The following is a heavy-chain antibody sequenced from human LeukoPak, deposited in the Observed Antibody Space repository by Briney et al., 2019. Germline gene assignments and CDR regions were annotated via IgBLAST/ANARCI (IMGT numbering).Heavy chain of an antibody. CDR1: GYTLTELS. D-gene: IGHD2-2*01. J-gene: IGHJ4*02. Sequence: ASVKVSCKVSGYTLTELSMHWVRQAPGKGLEWMGGFDPEDCETLYAQKFQGRVTMTEDTSTDTAYMELSSLRSEDTAVYYCATVDCSSTSCYFYYFDYWGQRTLVTV. CDR2: FDPEDCET. CDR3: ATVDCSSTSCYFYYFDY. V-gene: IGHV1-24*01.